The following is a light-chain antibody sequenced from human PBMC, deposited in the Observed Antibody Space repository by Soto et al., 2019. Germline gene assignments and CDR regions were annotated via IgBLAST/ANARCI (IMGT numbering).Light chain of an antibody. J-gene: IGLJ2*01. CDR3: SSYAGNNDVV. CDR1: STDVGGYNF. V-gene: IGLV2-8*01. CDR2: EVT. Sequence: QSALTQPPSASGSPGQSVTISCTGTSTDVGGYNFFSWYQQNPGKAPKLMIYEVTKRPSGVPDRFSGSKSGNTASLTVSGLQAEDEADYYCSSYAGNNDVVFGGGTKLTVL.